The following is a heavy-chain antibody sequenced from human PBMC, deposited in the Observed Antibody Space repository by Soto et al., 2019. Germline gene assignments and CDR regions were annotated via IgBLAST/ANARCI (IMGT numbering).Heavy chain of an antibody. D-gene: IGHD3-10*01. J-gene: IGHJ4*02. V-gene: IGHV4-34*01. CDR1: GGSFSGYY. CDR2: INHSGST. Sequence: SETLSLTCAVYGGSFSGYYWSWIRQPPGKGLEWIGEINHSGSTNYNPSLKSRVTISVDTSKNQFSLKLSSVTAADTAVYYCARANNYGSGRRSFDYWGQGTLVTVSS. CDR3: ARANNYGSGRRSFDY.